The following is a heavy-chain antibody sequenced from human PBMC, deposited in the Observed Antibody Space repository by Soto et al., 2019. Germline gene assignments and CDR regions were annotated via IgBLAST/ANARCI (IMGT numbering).Heavy chain of an antibody. CDR2: MNPNSGNT. CDR3: ARARPGRHTMIVVVITTKKPGYFDY. J-gene: IGHJ4*02. D-gene: IGHD3-22*01. CDR1: GYTFTSYD. V-gene: IGHV1-8*01. Sequence: QVQLVQSGAEVKKPGASVKVSCKASGYTFTSYDINWVRQATGQGLEWMGWMNPNSGNTGYAQKFQGRVTMTRNTSISTAYMELSSLRSEDTAVYYCARARPGRHTMIVVVITTKKPGYFDYWGQGTLVTVSS.